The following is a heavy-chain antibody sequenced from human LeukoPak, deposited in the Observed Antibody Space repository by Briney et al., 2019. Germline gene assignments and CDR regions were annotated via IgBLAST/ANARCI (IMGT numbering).Heavy chain of an antibody. Sequence: ASVKVSCKASGGTFSSYAISWVRQAPGQGLEWMGGIIPIFGTANYAQKPQGRVTITTDESTSTAYMELSSLRSEDTAVYYCCITMVREADYWGQGTLVTVSS. D-gene: IGHD3-10*01. CDR3: CITMVREADY. V-gene: IGHV1-69*05. CDR2: IIPIFGTA. CDR1: GGTFSSYA. J-gene: IGHJ4*02.